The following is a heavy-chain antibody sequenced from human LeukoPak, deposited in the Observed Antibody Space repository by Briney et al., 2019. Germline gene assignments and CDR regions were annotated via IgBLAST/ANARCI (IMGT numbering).Heavy chain of an antibody. CDR3: ARRRRFLEWLLPFDY. Sequence: SQTLSLTCTVSGGSISSGSYYWSWIRQPAGKGLEWIGRIYTSGSTNYNPSLKSRVTISVDTSKNQFSLKLSSVTAADTAVYYCARRRRFLEWLLPFDYWGQGTLVTVSS. V-gene: IGHV4-61*02. CDR1: GGSISSGSYY. D-gene: IGHD3-3*01. CDR2: IYTSGST. J-gene: IGHJ4*02.